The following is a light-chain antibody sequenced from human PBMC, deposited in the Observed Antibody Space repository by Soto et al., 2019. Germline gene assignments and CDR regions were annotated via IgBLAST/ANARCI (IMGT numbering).Light chain of an antibody. Sequence: DIVMTQSPDSLAVSLGERATINCKSSQSVLYSSNNKNYFAWYQQKPGPPPKLLIYWASIRESGVADRFNGSGSGTEFTLTISSLQAEDGAVYYCQQYHSALWTFGQGTKVEIK. CDR2: WAS. CDR1: QSVLYSSNNKNY. CDR3: QQYHSALWT. V-gene: IGKV4-1*01. J-gene: IGKJ1*01.